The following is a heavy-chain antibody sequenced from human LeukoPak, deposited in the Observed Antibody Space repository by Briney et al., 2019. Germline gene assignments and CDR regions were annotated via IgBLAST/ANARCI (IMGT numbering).Heavy chain of an antibody. D-gene: IGHD5-12*01. CDR3: AREDLDIVATRGAFDI. Sequence: ASVKVSCKASGGTFSSYAISWVRQAPGQGLEWMGGIIPIFGTANYAQKFQGRVTITTDESTSTAYMELSSLRSEDTAVYYCAREDLDIVATRGAFDIWGQGTMVTVSS. J-gene: IGHJ3*02. V-gene: IGHV1-69*05. CDR1: GGTFSSYA. CDR2: IIPIFGTA.